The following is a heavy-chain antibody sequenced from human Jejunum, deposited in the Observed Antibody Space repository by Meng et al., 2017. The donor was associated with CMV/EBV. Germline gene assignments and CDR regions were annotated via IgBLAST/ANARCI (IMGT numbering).Heavy chain of an antibody. CDR1: GGSISSTSYY. V-gene: IGHV4-39*07. J-gene: IGHJ2*01. D-gene: IGHD4-17*01. CDR2: VYYSGNA. CDR3: ARDALREGYFDL. Sequence: PELKEAGPGLGKPSETLSLTCTVSGGSISSTSYYWVWIRQPPGKGLEWIGGVYYSGNAYYNPSLKSRVTLSVDTSKNQFSLKLNSVTAADTAVYHCARDALREGYFDLWGRGTLVTVSS.